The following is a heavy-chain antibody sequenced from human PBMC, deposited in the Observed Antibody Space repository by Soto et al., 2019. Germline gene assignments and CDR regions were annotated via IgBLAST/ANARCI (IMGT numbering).Heavy chain of an antibody. D-gene: IGHD2-2*02. CDR2: MNPNSGNT. J-gene: IGHJ5*02. CDR1: VYTFTSYD. CDR3: AIGNVDYCSSTSCYTYPKWFDP. Sequence: ASVKVSCKASVYTFTSYDIKWVRQATGQGLEWMGWMNPNSGNTGYAQKFQGRVTMTRNTSISTAYMELSSLRSEDTAVYYCAIGNVDYCSSTSCYTYPKWFDPLGQGTLVTLSS. V-gene: IGHV1-8*01.